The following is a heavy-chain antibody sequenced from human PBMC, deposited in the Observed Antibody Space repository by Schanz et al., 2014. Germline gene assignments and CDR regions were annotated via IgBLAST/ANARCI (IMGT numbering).Heavy chain of an antibody. D-gene: IGHD5-12*01. CDR2: IIPVLNIA. J-gene: IGHJ5*02. CDR1: GGTFSSYT. CDR3: ARGPLGTSP. Sequence: QLQLVQSGAEVKKPGSSVKVSCKLSGGTFSSYTISWMRQAPGQGLEWMGKIIPVLNIATYAQRFQGRVSITADTSTNTAYMELSSLKSEDTAVYYCARGPLGTSPWGQGTLVNVSS. V-gene: IGHV1-69*02.